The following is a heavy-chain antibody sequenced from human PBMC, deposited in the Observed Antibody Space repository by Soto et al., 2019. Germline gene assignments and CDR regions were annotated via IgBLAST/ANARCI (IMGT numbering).Heavy chain of an antibody. CDR1: GFTFSSYA. CDR3: ASCPPQYCSSTSCRYYYYMDV. V-gene: IGHV3-23*01. Sequence: GGSLRLSCAASGFTFSSYAMSWVRQAPGKGLEWVSAISGSGGSTYYADSVKGRFTISRDNSKNTLYLQMNSLRAEDTAVYYCASCPPQYCSSTSCRYYYYMDVWGKGTTVTVSS. D-gene: IGHD2-2*01. J-gene: IGHJ6*03. CDR2: ISGSGGST.